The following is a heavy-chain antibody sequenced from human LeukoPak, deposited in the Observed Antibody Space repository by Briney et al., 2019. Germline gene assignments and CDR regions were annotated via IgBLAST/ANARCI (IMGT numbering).Heavy chain of an antibody. D-gene: IGHD5-18*01. CDR2: INHSGST. CDR1: GGSFSGYY. Sequence: PSETLSLTCAVYGGSFSGYYWSWIRQPPGKGLEWIGEINHSGSTNYNPSLKSRVTISVDTSKNQFSLKLSSVTAADTAVYYCARDRGYSYGLYYYLDYWGQGTLVTVSS. V-gene: IGHV4-34*01. CDR3: ARDRGYSYGLYYYLDY. J-gene: IGHJ4*02.